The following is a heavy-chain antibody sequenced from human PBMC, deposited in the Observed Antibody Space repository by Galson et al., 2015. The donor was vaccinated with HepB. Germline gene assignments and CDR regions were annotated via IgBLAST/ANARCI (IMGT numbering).Heavy chain of an antibody. V-gene: IGHV3-23*01. J-gene: IGHJ4*02. CDR1: GFTFSRYS. CDR2: IDGSGAYT. CDR3: AKGSSGGRPYYFDY. Sequence: SLRLSCAASGFTFSRYSMNWVRQAPGKGLEWVSAIDGSGAYTYYADSVKGRFTISRDNSKNTLYLQVNSLRAEDTAVYYCAKGSSGGRPYYFDYWGQGTLVTVSS. D-gene: IGHD2-21*01.